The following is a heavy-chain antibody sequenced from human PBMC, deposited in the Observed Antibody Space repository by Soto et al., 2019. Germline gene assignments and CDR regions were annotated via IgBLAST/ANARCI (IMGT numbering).Heavy chain of an antibody. V-gene: IGHV4-59*01. Sequence: SETLSLTCTVSGGSISSYYWSWIRQPPGKGLEWIGYIYYSGSTNYNPSLKSRVTISVDTSKNQFSLKLSSVTAADTAVYYCASTRFSIGDRYYDYWGQGTLVTVSS. CDR3: ASTRFSIGDRYYDY. D-gene: IGHD4-17*01. CDR1: GGSISSYY. CDR2: IYYSGST. J-gene: IGHJ4*02.